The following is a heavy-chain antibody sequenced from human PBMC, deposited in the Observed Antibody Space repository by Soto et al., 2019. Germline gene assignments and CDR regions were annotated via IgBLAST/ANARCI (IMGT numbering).Heavy chain of an antibody. CDR1: GYTFTSYA. J-gene: IGHJ3*02. CDR2: INAGNGNT. CDR3: ARDYYGSGSYYRGADRGAFDI. D-gene: IGHD3-10*01. Sequence: ASVKVSCKASGYTFTSYAMHWVRQAPGQRLEWMGWINAGNGNTKYSQKFQGRVTITRDTSASTAYMELSSLRSEDTAVYYCARDYYGSGSYYRGADRGAFDIWGQGTMVTVSS. V-gene: IGHV1-3*01.